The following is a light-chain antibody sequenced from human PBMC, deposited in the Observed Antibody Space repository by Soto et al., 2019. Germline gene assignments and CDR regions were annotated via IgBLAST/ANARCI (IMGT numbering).Light chain of an antibody. V-gene: IGLV2-23*01. J-gene: IGLJ2*01. CDR3: WSYAGRDTPVI. CDR1: SSDVGSYNL. CDR2: EGN. Sequence: QSALTQPASVSGSPGQSITISCTGTSSDVGSYNLVSWYQVHPDKAPKLIIYEGNKRPSGVSDRFSGSKSGDTASLTISGLQTEDEGDYYCWSYAGRDTPVIFGGGTKVTVL.